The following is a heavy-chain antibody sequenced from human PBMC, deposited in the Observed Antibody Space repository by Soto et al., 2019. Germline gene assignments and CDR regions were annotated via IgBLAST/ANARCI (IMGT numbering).Heavy chain of an antibody. CDR1: GFTFDDYA. V-gene: IGHV3-9*01. CDR2: ISWNSGSI. Sequence: EVQLVESGGGLIQRGRSLRLSCSASGFTFDDYAMHWVRHAPGKGLEWVSGISWNSGSIGYADSVKGRFTISRDNAKNSLYLQMNSLRAEDTALYYCAKDSSSWYRGWFDPWGQGTLVTVSS. J-gene: IGHJ5*02. D-gene: IGHD6-13*01. CDR3: AKDSSSWYRGWFDP.